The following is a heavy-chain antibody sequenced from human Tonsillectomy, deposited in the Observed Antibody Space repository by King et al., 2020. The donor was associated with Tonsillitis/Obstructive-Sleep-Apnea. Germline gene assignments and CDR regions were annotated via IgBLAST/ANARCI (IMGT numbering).Heavy chain of an antibody. Sequence: VQLVESGAEVKKPGASVKVSCKASGYTFTSYYMHWVRQAPGQGLEWMGINNPSGGSTTYAQKFRGRVTMTRDTSTSTVYMELSSLTSEDRAVDYCARGLLARYGYYCYGMDVWGQGTTVTVSS. J-gene: IGHJ6*01. V-gene: IGHV1-46*01. CDR1: GYTFTSYY. CDR2: NNPSGGST. CDR3: ARGLLARYGYYCYGMDV. D-gene: IGHD3-3*02.